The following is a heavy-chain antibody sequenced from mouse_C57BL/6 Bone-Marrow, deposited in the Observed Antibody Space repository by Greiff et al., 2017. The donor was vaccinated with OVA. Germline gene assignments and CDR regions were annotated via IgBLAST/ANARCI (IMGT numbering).Heavy chain of an antibody. CDR1: GYTFTSYW. CDR2: IYPGSGST. V-gene: IGHV1-55*01. CDR3: ARSLGPLDY. J-gene: IGHJ2*01. Sequence: QVQLQQPGAELVKPGASVKMSCTASGYTFTSYWIPWVKQRPGQGLEWIGDIYPGSGSTNSNEKFKRKATLTVDTYSSTAYMQLSSLTSEDSAVDYCARSLGPLDYWGQGTTLTVSS. D-gene: IGHD3-1*01.